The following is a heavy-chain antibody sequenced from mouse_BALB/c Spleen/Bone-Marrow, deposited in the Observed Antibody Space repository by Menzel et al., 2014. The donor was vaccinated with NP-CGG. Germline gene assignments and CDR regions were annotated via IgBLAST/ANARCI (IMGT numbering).Heavy chain of an antibody. V-gene: IGHV14-3*02. D-gene: IGHD2-3*01. CDR3: ARWLLPYGLDY. J-gene: IGHJ4*01. CDR1: GFNIKDTY. Sequence: VQLQQSGAELVKPGASVKLSCTASGFNIKDTYMHWVKQRPEQGLEWIGRIDPANSNTKYAPKFQGKATITADTSSNTAYLQLSSLTSEDTAVYYCARWLLPYGLDYWGQGTSVTVSS. CDR2: IDPANSNT.